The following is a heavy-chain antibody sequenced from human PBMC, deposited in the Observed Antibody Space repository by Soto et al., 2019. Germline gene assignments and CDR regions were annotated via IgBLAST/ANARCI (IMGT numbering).Heavy chain of an antibody. CDR1: GFTLSTYD. J-gene: IGHJ4*02. CDR2: TSSSSAAI. V-gene: IGHV3-48*02. CDR3: ARGAVAGLYFFDY. D-gene: IGHD6-19*01. Sequence: EVQLVESGGGLVQPWGSLRLSCAASGFTLSTYDMNWVRQAPGKGLQWVSHTSSSSAAIVYADSVKGRITISRDNAKNSLYLQMNSLRDEDTAVYYCARGAVAGLYFFDYWGQGILVTVSS.